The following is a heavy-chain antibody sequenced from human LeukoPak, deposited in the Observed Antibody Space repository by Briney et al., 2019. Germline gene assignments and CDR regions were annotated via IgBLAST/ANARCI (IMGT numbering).Heavy chain of an antibody. CDR1: RGSLSSVDYY. CDR2: IYYDGSN. D-gene: IGHD4-17*01. V-gene: IGHV4-30-4*01. J-gene: IGHJ3*02. Sequence: SQTLSLTCTPSRGSLSSVDYYWSWPRQPPAKGLEGFGYIYYDGSNYYHPSLKSRVTLSVDTTKNQFSLKLSAVAAADTAVYYCAREGYGDQQAFDIWGQGTMVTVSS. CDR3: AREGYGDQQAFDI.